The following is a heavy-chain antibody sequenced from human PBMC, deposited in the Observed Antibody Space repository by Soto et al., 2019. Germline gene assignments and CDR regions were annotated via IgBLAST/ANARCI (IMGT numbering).Heavy chain of an antibody. D-gene: IGHD2-8*01. V-gene: IGHV1-69*02. Sequence: ASVKVSCKASGGTFSSYTISWVRQAPGQGLEWMGRIIPILGIANYAQKFQGRVTITADKSTSTAYMELSSLRSEDTAVYYCASRYCTNGACYDVRFDYWGEGPLVTVSS. CDR3: ASRYCTNGACYDVRFDY. CDR2: IIPILGIA. CDR1: GGTFSSYT. J-gene: IGHJ4*02.